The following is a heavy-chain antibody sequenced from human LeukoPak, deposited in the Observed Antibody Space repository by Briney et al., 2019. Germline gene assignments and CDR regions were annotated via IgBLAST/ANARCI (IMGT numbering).Heavy chain of an antibody. CDR2: ISGTGGST. D-gene: IGHD4-23*01. V-gene: IGHV3-23*01. J-gene: IGHJ5*02. CDR3: AKDFYGGPMYKWFDP. CDR1: GFTFSSFA. Sequence: GGSLRLSCAAPGFTFSSFAMSWVRQAPGKGLEWVSSISGTGGSTYYADAVKGRFTISRDNSKNTLYLQMNSLRDEDTALYYCAKDFYGGPMYKWFDPWGQGTLVTVSS.